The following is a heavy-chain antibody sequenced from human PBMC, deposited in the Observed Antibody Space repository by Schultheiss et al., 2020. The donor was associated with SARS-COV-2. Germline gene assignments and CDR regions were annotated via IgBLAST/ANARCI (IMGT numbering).Heavy chain of an antibody. CDR1: GFTFSNYA. V-gene: IGHV3-30*04. J-gene: IGHJ4*02. D-gene: IGHD4-17*01. Sequence: SLKISCAAFGFTFSNYAMHWVRQAPGKGLEWVAVISYDGSNKYYADSVKGRFTISRDNSKNTLYVQMNSLRAEDTAVYYCARASTTVTTNDYWGQGALVTVSS. CDR3: ARASTTVTTNDY. CDR2: ISYDGSNK.